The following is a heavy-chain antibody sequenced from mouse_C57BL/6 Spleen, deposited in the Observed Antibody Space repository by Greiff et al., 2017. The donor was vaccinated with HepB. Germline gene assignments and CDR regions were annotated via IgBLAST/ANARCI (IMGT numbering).Heavy chain of an antibody. D-gene: IGHD1-1*01. V-gene: IGHV1-69*01. Sequence: QVQLKQPGAELVMPGASVKLSCKASGYTFTSYWMHWVKQRPGQGLEWIGEIDPSDSYTNYNQKFKGKSTLTVDKSSSTAYMQLSSLTSEDSAVYYCARVPHYYGSSSYWYFDVWGTGTTVTVSS. CDR3: ARVPHYYGSSSYWYFDV. J-gene: IGHJ1*03. CDR2: IDPSDSYT. CDR1: GYTFTSYW.